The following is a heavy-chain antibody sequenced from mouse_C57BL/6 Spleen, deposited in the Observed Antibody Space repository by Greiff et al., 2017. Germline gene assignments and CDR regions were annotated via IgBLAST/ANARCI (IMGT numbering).Heavy chain of an antibody. CDR3: ARQGYPDWYFDV. Sequence: EVKVVESGGGLVQPGGSLKLSCAASGFTFSDYGMAWVRQAPRKGPEGVAFISNLAYSIYYADTVTGRFTISRENAKNTLYLEMSSLRSEDTAMYYCARQGYPDWYFDVWGTGTTVTVSS. V-gene: IGHV5-15*01. J-gene: IGHJ1*03. D-gene: IGHD2-14*01. CDR2: ISNLAYSI. CDR1: GFTFSDYG.